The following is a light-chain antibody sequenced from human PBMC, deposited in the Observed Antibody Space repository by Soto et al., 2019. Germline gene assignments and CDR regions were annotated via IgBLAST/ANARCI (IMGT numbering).Light chain of an antibody. Sequence: AIQMTQSPSSLSASVGDRVTITCRASQGIRNDLGWYQQKPGKAPKLLIYAASSLQSGVPSRFSGSGFGTDFTLTISSLQPEDFSTYYCLQDYNYPPTFGQWTKLEIK. CDR2: AAS. J-gene: IGKJ2*01. V-gene: IGKV1-6*01. CDR1: QGIRND. CDR3: LQDYNYPPT.